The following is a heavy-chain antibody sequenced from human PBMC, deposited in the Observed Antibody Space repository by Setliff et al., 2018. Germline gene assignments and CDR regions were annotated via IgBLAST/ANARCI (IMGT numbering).Heavy chain of an antibody. CDR3: ASLGLAAAREDYYYYGMDV. D-gene: IGHD6-13*01. Sequence: ASVKVSCKASGYTFTSYYMHWVRQAPGQGLEWMGIINPSGGSTSYAQKFQGRVTMTRDTSTSTVYMELSSLGSEDTAVYYCASLGLAAAREDYYYYGMDVWGQGTTVTSP. J-gene: IGHJ6*02. CDR2: INPSGGST. V-gene: IGHV1-46*01. CDR1: GYTFTSYY.